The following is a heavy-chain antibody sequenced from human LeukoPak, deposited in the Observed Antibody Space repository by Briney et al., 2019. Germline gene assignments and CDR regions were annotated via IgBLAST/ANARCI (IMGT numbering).Heavy chain of an antibody. Sequence: PGGSLRLSCAASGFTFSSYEMNWVRQAPGKGLEWVSYISSSGSTIYYADSVKGRFTISRDNSKNTLYLQMNSLRAEDTAVYYCAKDGKSNRGYYGSGSYYWDYWGQGTLVTVSS. D-gene: IGHD3-10*01. CDR2: ISSSGSTI. V-gene: IGHV3-48*03. J-gene: IGHJ4*02. CDR1: GFTFSSYE. CDR3: AKDGKSNRGYYGSGSYYWDY.